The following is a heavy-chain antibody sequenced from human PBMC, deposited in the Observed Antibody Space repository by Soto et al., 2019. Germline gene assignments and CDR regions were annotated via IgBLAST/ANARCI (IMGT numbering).Heavy chain of an antibody. D-gene: IGHD5-18*01. V-gene: IGHV4-39*07. CDR2: VFYNGRA. Sequence: SETLSLTCTVFGDSITTTSYYWGWVRQPPGKGLQWLGSVFYNGRAFYDPSLKSRVTIFVDTAKNQFSLKLSSVTAADTAVYYCARALYSYGPKFDPWGQGTLVTVSS. CDR1: GDSITTTSYY. J-gene: IGHJ5*02. CDR3: ARALYSYGPKFDP.